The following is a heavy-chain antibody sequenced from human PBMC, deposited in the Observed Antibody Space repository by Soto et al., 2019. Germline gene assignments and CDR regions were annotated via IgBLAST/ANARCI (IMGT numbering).Heavy chain of an antibody. D-gene: IGHD6-19*01. CDR3: AVAGYSSGWDGSFDY. V-gene: IGHV3-21*01. J-gene: IGHJ4*02. CDR1: GFTFSSYS. CDR2: ISSSSSYI. Sequence: EVQLVESGGGLVKPGGSLRLSCAASGFTFSSYSMNWVRQAPGKGLEWVSSISSSSSYIYYADSVKGRFTISRDNAKNSLYLQMNSLRAGDTGVYYCAVAGYSSGWDGSFDYWGQGTLVTVSS.